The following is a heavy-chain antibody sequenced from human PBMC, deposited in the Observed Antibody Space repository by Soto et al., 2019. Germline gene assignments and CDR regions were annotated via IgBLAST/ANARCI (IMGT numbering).Heavy chain of an antibody. CDR1: GYSFTSYE. V-gene: IGHV3-48*03. D-gene: IGHD2-2*01. CDR3: ARVSAAHSRDV. Sequence: GESLKISCTGVGYSFTSYEINWVRQAPGKGLELVSYISGGGTTIYYADSVKGRFTISRDNAKNSLYLQMNSLRTEDTAVYYCARVSAAHSRDVWGQGTTVTVSS. CDR2: ISGGGTTI. J-gene: IGHJ6*02.